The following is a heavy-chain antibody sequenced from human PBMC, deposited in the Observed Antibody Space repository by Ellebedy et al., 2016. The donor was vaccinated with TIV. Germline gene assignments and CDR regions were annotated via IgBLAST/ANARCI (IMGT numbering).Heavy chain of an antibody. CDR3: AREDRSDAFDI. CDR2: ISYDGSNK. V-gene: IGHV3-30*04. CDR1: GFTFSSYA. Sequence: GESLKISXAASGFTFSSYAMHWVRQAPGKGLEWVAVISYDGSNKYYADSVKGRFTISRDNSKNTLYLQMNSLRAEDTAVYFCAREDRSDAFDIWGQGTMVTVSS. J-gene: IGHJ3*02.